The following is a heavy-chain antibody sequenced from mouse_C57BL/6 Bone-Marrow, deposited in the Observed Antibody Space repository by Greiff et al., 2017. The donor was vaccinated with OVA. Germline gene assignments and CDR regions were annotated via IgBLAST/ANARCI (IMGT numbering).Heavy chain of an antibody. CDR1: GYSFTGYF. V-gene: IGHV1-20*01. J-gene: IGHJ1*03. CDR2: INPYNGDT. D-gene: IGHD3-1*01. Sequence: EVKVEESGPELVKPGDSVKISCKASGYSFTGYFMNWVMQSHGKSLEWIGRINPYNGDTFYNQKFKGKATLTVDKSSSTAHMELRSLTSEDSAVYYCARTGWDWYFDVWGTGTTVTVSS. CDR3: ARTGWDWYFDV.